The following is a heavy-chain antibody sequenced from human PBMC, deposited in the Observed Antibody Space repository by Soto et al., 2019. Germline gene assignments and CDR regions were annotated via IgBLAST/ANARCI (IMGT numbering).Heavy chain of an antibody. D-gene: IGHD3-10*01. Sequence: EVQLVESGGGLVKPGGSLRLSCVGSDFAFTGYTFNWVRQAPGKGLEWVSSISSSATHIYYADSVKGRFTISRDNAEKSLYLQRDGLRVEDTAVYYCARSFRGSVRGPCVHWGQGTLVTVSS. CDR3: ARSFRGSVRGPCVH. J-gene: IGHJ4*02. V-gene: IGHV3-21*01. CDR1: DFAFTGYT. CDR2: ISSSATHI.